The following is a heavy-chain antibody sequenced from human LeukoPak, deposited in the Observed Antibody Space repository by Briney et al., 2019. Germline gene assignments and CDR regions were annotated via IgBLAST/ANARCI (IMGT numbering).Heavy chain of an antibody. V-gene: IGHV4-38-2*02. CDR3: ARVAYFDHSGYYYNFDF. J-gene: IGHJ4*02. Sequence: NPSETLSLTCSVSGYSISSGYLWGWLRQPPGRGLGWIWSLYLGTLIYYNPSLKSRVTLSVDTSQNQFSLKLSSVTAADTAVYYCARVAYFDHSGYYYNFDFWGQGTLVTVSS. CDR1: GYSISSGYL. D-gene: IGHD3-22*01. CDR2: LYLGTLI.